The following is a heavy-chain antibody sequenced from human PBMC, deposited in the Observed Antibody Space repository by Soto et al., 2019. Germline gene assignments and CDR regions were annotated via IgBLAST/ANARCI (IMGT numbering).Heavy chain of an antibody. Sequence: GGSLRLSCAASGFTFSSYSMNWVRQAPGKGLEWVSYISSSSSTIYYADSVKGRFTISRDNAKNSLYLQMNSLRDEDTAVYCCARESYSSSSKYYYGMDVWGQGTTVTVSS. CDR3: ARESYSSSSKYYYGMDV. CDR2: ISSSSSTI. CDR1: GFTFSSYS. V-gene: IGHV3-48*02. D-gene: IGHD6-6*01. J-gene: IGHJ6*02.